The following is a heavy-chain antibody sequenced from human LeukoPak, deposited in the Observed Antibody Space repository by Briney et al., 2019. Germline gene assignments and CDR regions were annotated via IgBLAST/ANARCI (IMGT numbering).Heavy chain of an antibody. CDR3: ARGYYSNYYYYYYMDV. D-gene: IGHD4-11*01. J-gene: IGHJ6*03. Sequence: SETLSLTCTVSGGSISSYYWSWIRQPPGKGLEWIGYIYYSGSTYYNPSLKSRVTISVDTSKNQFSLKLSSVTAADTAVYYCARGYYSNYYYYYYMDVWGKGTTVTVSS. CDR2: IYYSGST. CDR1: GGSISSYY. V-gene: IGHV4-59*01.